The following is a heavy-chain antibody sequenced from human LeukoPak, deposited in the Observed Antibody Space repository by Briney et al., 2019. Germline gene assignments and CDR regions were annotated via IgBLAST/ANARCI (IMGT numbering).Heavy chain of an antibody. Sequence: ASVKVSCKASGYTFTSYGISWVRQAPGQGLEWMGWISAYNGNTNYAQKLQGRVTMTTDTSTSTAYMELRSLRSEDTAVYYCARSSYCSSTSCYKTLYYYYYYYMDVWGKGTTVTVSS. D-gene: IGHD2-2*02. CDR2: ISAYNGNT. CDR3: ARSSYCSSTSCYKTLYYYYYYYMDV. V-gene: IGHV1-18*01. CDR1: GYTFTSYG. J-gene: IGHJ6*03.